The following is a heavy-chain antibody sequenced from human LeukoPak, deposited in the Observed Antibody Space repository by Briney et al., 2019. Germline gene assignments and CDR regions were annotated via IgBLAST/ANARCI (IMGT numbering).Heavy chain of an antibody. CDR2: INPNSGGT. CDR3: ARVRIGYCSGGSCYGLRSLFDY. Sequence: ASVKVSCKASGYTFTGYYMRWVRQAPGQGLEWMGWINPNSGGTNYAQKFQGRVTMTRDTSISTAYMELSRLRSDDTAVYYCARVRIGYCSGGSCYGLRSLFDYWGQGTLVTVSS. D-gene: IGHD2-15*01. CDR1: GYTFTGYY. V-gene: IGHV1-2*02. J-gene: IGHJ4*02.